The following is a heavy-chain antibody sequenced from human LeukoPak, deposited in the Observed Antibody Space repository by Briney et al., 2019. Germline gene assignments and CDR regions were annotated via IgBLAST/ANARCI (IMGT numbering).Heavy chain of an antibody. V-gene: IGHV4-59*01. J-gene: IGHJ6*02. CDR1: GGSISSYY. D-gene: IGHD5-18*01. Sequence: SETLSLTCTVSGGSISSYYWSWIRQPPGKGLEWIGYIYYSGSTNYNPSLKSRVTISVDTSKNQFSLKLSSVTAADTAVYYCARDKRDLGTAMAPYYYYYGMDVWGQGTTVTVSS. CDR3: ARDKRDLGTAMAPYYYYYGMDV. CDR2: IYYSGST.